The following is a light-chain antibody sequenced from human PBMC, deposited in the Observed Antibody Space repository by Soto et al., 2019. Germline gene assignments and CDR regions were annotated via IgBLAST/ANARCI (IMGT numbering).Light chain of an antibody. CDR2: DVS. CDR1: SSDVGGYNY. CDR3: CSYAGSNTHYV. Sequence: QSVLTQPRSVSGSPGQTVTISCIGTSSDVGGYNYVSWYQQHPGKAPKLMIYDVSKRPSGVPDRFSGSKSGNTASLTISGLQAEDEADYYCCSYAGSNTHYVFGPGTKVTVL. V-gene: IGLV2-11*01. J-gene: IGLJ1*01.